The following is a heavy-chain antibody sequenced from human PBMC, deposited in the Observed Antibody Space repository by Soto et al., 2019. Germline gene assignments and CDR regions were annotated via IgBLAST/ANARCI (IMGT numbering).Heavy chain of an antibody. CDR3: ARGSRWLGYCSRGVCKAFAI. D-gene: IGHD2-8*02. CDR2: IIAIFGTA. Sequence: SLKGSCKAAGGSFSSYAISWVRHAPGQGLEWMGGIIAIFGTANYAQKFQGRVTITTDTSASTAYMELSSLRSEDTAVYYCARGSRWLGYCSRGVCKAFAIWGQGTMVTVSS. J-gene: IGHJ3*02. CDR1: GGSFSSYA. V-gene: IGHV1-69*05.